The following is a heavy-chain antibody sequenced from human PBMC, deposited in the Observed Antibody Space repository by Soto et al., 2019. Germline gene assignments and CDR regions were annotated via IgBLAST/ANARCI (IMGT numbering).Heavy chain of an antibody. J-gene: IGHJ5*02. V-gene: IGHV1-8*02. CDR2: MNPGSGKT. D-gene: IGHD6-13*01. Sequence: ASVKVSCKALGYTFINFDISGVRQAAGQGLEWLGWMNPGSGKTGYASKFQGRVAMTRDASTGTSHLELSSLTSDDTAVYYCARMASAGTLNWFDPWGQGTLVTVSS. CDR3: ARMASAGTLNWFDP. CDR1: GYTFINFD.